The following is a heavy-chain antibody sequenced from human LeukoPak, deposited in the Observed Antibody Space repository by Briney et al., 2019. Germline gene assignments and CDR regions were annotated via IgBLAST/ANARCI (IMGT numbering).Heavy chain of an antibody. CDR1: GFTFSSYS. CDR3: ARAEYCSSTSCCTGAFDI. V-gene: IGHV3-21*01. Sequence: KPGGSLRLSCAASGFTFSSYSMNWVRQSPGKGLEWVSSISSSSSYIYYADSVKGRFTISRDNAKNSLYLQMNSLRAEDTAVYYCARAEYCSSTSCCTGAFDIWGQGTMVTVSS. CDR2: ISSSSSYI. J-gene: IGHJ3*02. D-gene: IGHD2-2*02.